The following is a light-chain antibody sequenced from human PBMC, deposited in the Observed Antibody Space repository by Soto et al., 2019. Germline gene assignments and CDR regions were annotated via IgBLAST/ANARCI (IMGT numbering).Light chain of an antibody. V-gene: IGKV3-20*01. CDR2: GAS. Sequence: EIVLTQSPGTLSLSPGERATLSCRASQSVSINFLAWYQKKPVQAPRLLIYGASSRATGITERFSGSGYGKDFTLTIGRLEHEDFAVYSCQQYGNSPLFTFGPGTKVDLK. CDR1: QSVSINF. CDR3: QQYGNSPLFT. J-gene: IGKJ3*01.